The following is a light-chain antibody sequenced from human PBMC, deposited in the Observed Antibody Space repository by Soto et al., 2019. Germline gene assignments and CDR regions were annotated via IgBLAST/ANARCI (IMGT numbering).Light chain of an antibody. CDR1: SSDVGGYNY. J-gene: IGLJ2*01. V-gene: IGLV2-14*01. CDR3: ISYTSSSTRV. Sequence: QSALTQPASVSGSPGQSITISCTGTSSDVGGYNYVSWYQQHPGKAPKLMIYDVSNRPSGVSNRLSGSKSGNTASLTISGLQAEDEADYYCISYTSSSTRVFGGGTKLTVL. CDR2: DVS.